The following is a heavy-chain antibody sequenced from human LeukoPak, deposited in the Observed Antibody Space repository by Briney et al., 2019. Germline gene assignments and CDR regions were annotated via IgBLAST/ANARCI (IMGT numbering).Heavy chain of an antibody. Sequence: PSETLSLTCTVSGFSISSYYWSWIRQPPGKGLEWMGYIYYSGSNNYNPSLKSRVTISVDTSKNQCSLKLSSVTAADTAVYYCARVGVRSPSSWGQGTLVTVSS. J-gene: IGHJ4*02. CDR1: GFSISSYY. D-gene: IGHD3-16*01. CDR3: ARVGVRSPSS. CDR2: IYYSGSN. V-gene: IGHV4-59*12.